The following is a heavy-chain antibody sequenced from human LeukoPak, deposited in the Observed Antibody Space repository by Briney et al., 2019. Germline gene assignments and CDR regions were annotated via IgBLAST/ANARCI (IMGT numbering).Heavy chain of an antibody. CDR1: GYTVAELS. Sequence: ASVKVSCKVSGYTVAELSMHWVRQAPGKGLEWMGGFDPEDGETIYAQKFQGRVTMTEDTSTDTAYMERSSLRSEDTAVYYCATLGRFPLNVNYYYYYGMDVWGQGTTVTVSS. J-gene: IGHJ6*02. CDR2: FDPEDGET. CDR3: ATLGRFPLNVNYYYYYGMDV. V-gene: IGHV1-24*01.